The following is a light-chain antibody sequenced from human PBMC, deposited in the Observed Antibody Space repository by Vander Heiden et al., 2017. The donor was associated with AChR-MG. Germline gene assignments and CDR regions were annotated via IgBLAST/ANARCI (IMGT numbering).Light chain of an antibody. Sequence: QSALTQPASVSGSPGQSITISCTATSSDFGRYNLVSWYQQHPGKAPKLMIYEVSRRPSEVSHRFSGSKSGSTASLTISGLQAEDEADYYCSSYAGDNTVIFGGGTKLTVL. CDR1: SSDFGRYNL. J-gene: IGLJ2*01. CDR3: SSYAGDNTVI. V-gene: IGLV2-23*02. CDR2: EVS.